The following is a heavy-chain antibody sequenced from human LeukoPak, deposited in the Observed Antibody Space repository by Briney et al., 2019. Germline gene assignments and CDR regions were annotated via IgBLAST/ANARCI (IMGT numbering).Heavy chain of an antibody. CDR1: GGTFSSYA. Sequence: VASVKVSCKASGGTFSSYAISWVRQAPGQGLEWMGGIIPIFGTANYAQKFQGRVTITADESTSTAYMELSSLRSEDTAVYYCARDRYSNLQPFDYWGQGTLVTVSS. CDR3: ARDRYSNLQPFDY. J-gene: IGHJ4*02. D-gene: IGHD4-11*01. CDR2: IIPIFGTA. V-gene: IGHV1-69*13.